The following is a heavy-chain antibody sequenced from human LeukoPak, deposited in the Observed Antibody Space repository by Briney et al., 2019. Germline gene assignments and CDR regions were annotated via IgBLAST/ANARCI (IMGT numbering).Heavy chain of an antibody. V-gene: IGHV3-48*01. J-gene: IGHJ6*02. CDR2: ISSSSSTI. CDR3: ARDPEYYYDRYYYYGMDV. CDR1: GFTFSSYS. Sequence: GGSLRLSCAASGFTFSSYSMNWVRQAPGKGLEWVSYISSSSSTIYYADSVKGRFTISRDNAKNSLYLQMNSLRAEDTAVYYCARDPEYYYDRYYYYGMDVWGQGTTVTVSS. D-gene: IGHD3-22*01.